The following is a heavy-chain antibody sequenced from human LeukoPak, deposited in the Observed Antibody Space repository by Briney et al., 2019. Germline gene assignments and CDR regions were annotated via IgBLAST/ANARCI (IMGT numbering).Heavy chain of an antibody. CDR2: IIPIFGTA. D-gene: IGHD3-3*01. CDR1: GGTFSSYA. V-gene: IGHV1-69*13. Sequence: ASVKVSCKASGGTFSSYAISWVRQAPGQGLEWMGGIIPIFGTANYAQKFQGRVTITADESTSTAYMELSSLRSEDTAVYYCARDVRDYDFWSGSISDGYRLDYWGQGTLVTVSS. CDR3: ARDVRDYDFWSGSISDGYRLDY. J-gene: IGHJ4*02.